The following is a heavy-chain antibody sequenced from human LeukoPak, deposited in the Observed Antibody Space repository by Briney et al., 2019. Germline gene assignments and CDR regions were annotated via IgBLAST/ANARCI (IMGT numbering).Heavy chain of an antibody. CDR3: ARSPYSSSSPLDY. CDR2: IYHSGST. J-gene: IGHJ4*02. CDR1: GGSISSSSYY. V-gene: IGHV4-39*07. D-gene: IGHD6-6*01. Sequence: PSETLSLTCTVSGGSISSSSYYWGWIRQPPGKGLEWIGSIYHSGSTYYNPSLKSRVTISVDTSKNQFSLKLSSVTAADTAVYYCARSPYSSSSPLDYWGQGTLVTVSS.